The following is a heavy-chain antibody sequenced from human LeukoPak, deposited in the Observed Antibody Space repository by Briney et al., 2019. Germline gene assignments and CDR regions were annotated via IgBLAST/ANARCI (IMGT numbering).Heavy chain of an antibody. J-gene: IGHJ4*02. CDR2: IYTSGST. CDR3: ARVYDF. V-gene: IGHV4-4*07. Sequence: SETLSLTCTVSGDAISNYYWSWIRQPAGKGLEWIGRIYTSGSTNYNPSLKCRVTMSVDTSKNQFSLKLSSAAAADAAVYCCARVYDFWGQGTLVTVSS. CDR1: GDAISNYY. D-gene: IGHD3-3*01.